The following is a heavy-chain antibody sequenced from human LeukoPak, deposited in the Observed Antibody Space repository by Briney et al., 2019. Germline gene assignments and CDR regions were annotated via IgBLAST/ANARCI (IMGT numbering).Heavy chain of an antibody. CDR2: INHSGST. J-gene: IGHJ4*02. Sequence: SSETLSLTCTVSGGSISSYYWSWIRQPPGKGLEWIGEINHSGSTNYNPSLKSRVTISVDTSKKQFSLKLSSVTAADTAVYYCAREWGSSYPYYFDYWGQGTLVTVSS. V-gene: IGHV4-34*01. CDR3: AREWGSSYPYYFDY. D-gene: IGHD6-6*01. CDR1: GGSISSYY.